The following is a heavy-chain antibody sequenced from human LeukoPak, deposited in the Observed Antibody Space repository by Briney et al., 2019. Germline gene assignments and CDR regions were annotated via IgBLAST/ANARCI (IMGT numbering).Heavy chain of an antibody. V-gene: IGHV3-21*01. CDR1: GFTFSSYS. D-gene: IGHD3-16*02. CDR2: ITGSSTYI. J-gene: IGHJ4*02. CDR3: ARGFADFVWGSYPSSY. Sequence: GGSLRLSCAASGFTFSSYSMNWVRQAPGKGLEWVSSITGSSTYIHYADSVKGRFTISRGNAKNSLYLQMNSLRAEDTAEYYCARGFADFVWGSYPSSYWGQGILVTVSS.